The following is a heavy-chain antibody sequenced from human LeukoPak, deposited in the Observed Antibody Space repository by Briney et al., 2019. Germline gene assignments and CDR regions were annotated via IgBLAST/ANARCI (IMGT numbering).Heavy chain of an antibody. CDR1: GFNFSDYY. V-gene: IGHV3-11*04. J-gene: IGHJ4*02. CDR3: ARPDCSSTSCYEFDC. D-gene: IGHD2-2*01. Sequence: GGSLRLSCAASGFNFSDYYMSWIRQAPGKGLEWVSYISNSGRIKYYVDSVKGRFTISRDNAKNSLYLQMNSLRAEDTAVYYCARPDCSSTSCYEFDCWGQGTLVAVSS. CDR2: ISNSGRIK.